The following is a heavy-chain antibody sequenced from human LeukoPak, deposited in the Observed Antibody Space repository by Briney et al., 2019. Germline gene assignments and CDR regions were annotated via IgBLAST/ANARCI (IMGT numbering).Heavy chain of an antibody. V-gene: IGHV4-59*01. CDR2: IYYSGST. J-gene: IGHJ4*02. Sequence: SETLSLTCTVSGGSISSYYWSWIRQPPGKGLEWIGYIYYSGSTNYNPSLKSRVTISVDTSKNQFSLKLSSVTAADTAVYHCARGRVYSSGWYNFDYWGQGTLVTVSS. D-gene: IGHD6-19*01. CDR1: GGSISSYY. CDR3: ARGRVYSSGWYNFDY.